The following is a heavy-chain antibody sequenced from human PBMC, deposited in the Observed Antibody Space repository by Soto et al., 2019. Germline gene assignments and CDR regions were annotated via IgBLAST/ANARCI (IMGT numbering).Heavy chain of an antibody. CDR2: ITGSGETT. CDR3: AKSQIGAAHYGDY. Sequence: HPGGSLRLSCAASAFTFSSYAMNWVRQAPGKGLEWVSTITGSGETTYYGDSVKGRFTISRDNSKNTLYLQMDNLTADDTAIYYCAKSQIGAAHYGDYWGQGTLVNVSS. D-gene: IGHD3-16*01. V-gene: IGHV3-23*01. CDR1: AFTFSSYA. J-gene: IGHJ4*02.